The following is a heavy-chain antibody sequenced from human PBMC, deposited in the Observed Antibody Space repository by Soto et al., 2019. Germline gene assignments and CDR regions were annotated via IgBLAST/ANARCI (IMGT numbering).Heavy chain of an antibody. J-gene: IGHJ5*02. CDR1: GDSVSSGDYY. D-gene: IGHD3-16*01. CDR2: VYFSGST. Sequence: PSETLSLTCSVSGDSVSSGDYYWSWIRQPPGKGLEWIGHVYFSGSTNYIPSLKSLLTMSVDTAKNQFSLKLNPVTAADTAVYYCARIPVDTYMIYWSDPWGQGTQVTVSS. V-gene: IGHV4-61*08. CDR3: ARIPVDTYMIYWSDP.